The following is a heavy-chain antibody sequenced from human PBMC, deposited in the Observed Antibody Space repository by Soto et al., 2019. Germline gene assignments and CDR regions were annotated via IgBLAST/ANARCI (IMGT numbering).Heavy chain of an antibody. CDR2: MNPNSGNT. Sequence: QVQLVQSGAEVKKPGASVKVSCKASGYTFTSYDINWVRQATGQGLEWMGWMNPNSGNTGYAQKFQGRVTMTRNTSISTAYMELSSLRSEDTAVYYCAGGAVRVTIFGVVSYMDVWGKGTTVTVSS. D-gene: IGHD3-3*01. V-gene: IGHV1-8*01. CDR3: AGGAVRVTIFGVVSYMDV. J-gene: IGHJ6*03. CDR1: GYTFTSYD.